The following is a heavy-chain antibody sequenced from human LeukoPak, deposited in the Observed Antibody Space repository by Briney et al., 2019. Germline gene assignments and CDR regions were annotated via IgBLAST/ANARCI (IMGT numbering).Heavy chain of an antibody. V-gene: IGHV4-59*01. J-gene: IGHJ6*02. D-gene: IGHD3-9*01. Sequence: PSETLSLTCTVSGGSISSYYWSWIRQPPGKGLEWIGYIYYSGSTNYNPSLKSRVTISVDTSKNQFPLKLSSVTAADTAVYYCARGAELRYFDWPPGGMDVWGQGTTVTVSS. CDR1: GGSISSYY. CDR2: IYYSGST. CDR3: ARGAELRYFDWPPGGMDV.